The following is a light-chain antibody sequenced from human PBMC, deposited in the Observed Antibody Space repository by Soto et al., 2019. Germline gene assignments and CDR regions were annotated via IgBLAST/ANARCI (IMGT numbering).Light chain of an antibody. CDR3: QQYGSSPWA. CDR1: QSVSSY. Sequence: EIVLTQSPATLSLSPGERATLSCRASQSVSSYLAWYQQKPGQAPRLLIYDASNRATDIPARFSGSGSGTDFTLTISRLEPEDVAVYYCQQYGSSPWAFGQGTKVDIK. CDR2: DAS. J-gene: IGKJ1*01. V-gene: IGKV3-20*01.